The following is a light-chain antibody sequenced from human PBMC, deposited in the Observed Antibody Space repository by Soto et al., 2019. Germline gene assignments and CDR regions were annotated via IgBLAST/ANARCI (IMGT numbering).Light chain of an antibody. V-gene: IGKV3-15*01. CDR1: QSFNSN. CDR2: GAS. Sequence: IGMTHSPATLSVSPGERASVSCRASQSFNSNLTWYQQKPGQAPRLLIYGASTRATGIPARFSGSGSGKELTLTISRLQSADFAVYYRKQYNKRHLNFGGGTNVDIK. CDR3: KQYNKRHLN. J-gene: IGKJ4*01.